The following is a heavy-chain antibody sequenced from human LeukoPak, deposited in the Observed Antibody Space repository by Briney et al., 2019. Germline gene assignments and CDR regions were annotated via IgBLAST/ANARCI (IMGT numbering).Heavy chain of an antibody. J-gene: IGHJ6*03. CDR1: GGSISSGEYC. CDR3: ARGAFDSWSGYQYYMDV. V-gene: IGHV4-61*02. Sequence: PSETLSLTCTVSGGSISSGEYCWSWIRQPAGKGLEWIGRIYNSGSTKYNPSLTSRVTIAIDTSKNQFSLKLSSVTAADTAVYSCARGAFDSWSGYQYYMDVWGKGTTVTVSS. CDR2: IYNSGST. D-gene: IGHD3-3*01.